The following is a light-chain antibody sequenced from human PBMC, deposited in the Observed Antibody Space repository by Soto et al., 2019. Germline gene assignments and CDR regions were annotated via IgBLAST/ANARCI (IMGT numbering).Light chain of an antibody. CDR1: QSLLHSNGYNY. V-gene: IGKV2-28*01. CDR2: LGS. J-gene: IGKJ5*01. Sequence: DIVMTESPLSLPVTPGEPASVSCRSSQSLLHSNGYNYLDWYLQKPGQSPQLLIYLGSNRASGVPDRFSGSGSGTDFTLKISRVEAEDVGVYYCMQALQTSITFGQG. CDR3: MQALQTSIT.